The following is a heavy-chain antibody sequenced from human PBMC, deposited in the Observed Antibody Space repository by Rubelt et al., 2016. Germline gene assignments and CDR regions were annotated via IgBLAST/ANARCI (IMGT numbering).Heavy chain of an antibody. CDR3: ARPSIAAAGTSLVEYYYYGMDV. CDR1: GFTFSSYA. Sequence: SGGGVVQPGRSLRLSCAASGFTFSSYAMHWVRQAPGKGLEWVAVISYDGSNKYYADSVKGRFTISRDNSKNTLYLQMNSLRAEDTAVYYCARPSIAAAGTSLVEYYYYGMDVWGQGTTVTVSS. J-gene: IGHJ6*02. CDR2: ISYDGSNK. V-gene: IGHV3-30*04. D-gene: IGHD6-13*01.